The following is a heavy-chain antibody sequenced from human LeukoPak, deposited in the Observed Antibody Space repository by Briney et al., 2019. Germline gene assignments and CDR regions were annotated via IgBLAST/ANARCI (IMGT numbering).Heavy chain of an antibody. V-gene: IGHV4-39*01. Sequence: SETLSLTCTVSGGSISSSSYYWGWIRQPPGKGLEWIGSIYYSGSTYYNPSLKSRVTISVDTSKNQFSLKLSSVTAADTAVYYCARGGRRWLQPTSFDYWGQGTLVTVSS. CDR1: GGSISSSSYY. J-gene: IGHJ4*02. D-gene: IGHD5-24*01. CDR2: IYYSGST. CDR3: ARGGRRWLQPTSFDY.